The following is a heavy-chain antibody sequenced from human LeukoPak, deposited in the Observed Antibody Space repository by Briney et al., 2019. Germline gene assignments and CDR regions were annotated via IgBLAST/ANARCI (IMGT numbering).Heavy chain of an antibody. V-gene: IGHV3-23*01. J-gene: IGHJ3*02. CDR2: ISGSGGSA. D-gene: IGHD2-15*01. CDR3: ARGFPFDPFQEDIVISGVFDI. CDR1: GFTFSSYA. Sequence: PGGSLRLSCAASGFTFSSYAMSWVRQAPGKGLEWVSGISGSGGSAYYADSVKGRFTISRDNSKNTLYLQMNSLRSDDTAVYYCARGFPFDPFQEDIVISGVFDIWGQGTMVTVSS.